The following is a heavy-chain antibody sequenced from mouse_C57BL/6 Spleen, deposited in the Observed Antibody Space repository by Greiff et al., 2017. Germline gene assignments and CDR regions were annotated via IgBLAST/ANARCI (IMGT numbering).Heavy chain of an antibody. Sequence: QVQLQQSDAELVKPGASVKISCKVSGYTFTDHTIHWMKQRHEQGLEWIGYLYPSDGSTKYNEKFKGKDTLTADNSSSTAYMQLTSLPSEDSAVYFCASTTVVAPADFDVWGTGTTVTVSA. CDR1: GYTFTDHT. CDR3: ASTTVVAPADFDV. CDR2: LYPSDGST. V-gene: IGHV1-78*01. J-gene: IGHJ1*03. D-gene: IGHD1-1*01.